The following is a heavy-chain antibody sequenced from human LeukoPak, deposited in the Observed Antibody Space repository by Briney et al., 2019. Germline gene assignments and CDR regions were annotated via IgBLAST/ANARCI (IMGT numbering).Heavy chain of an antibody. Sequence: PSETLSLTCTVSGGSISSYYWSWIRQPPGKGLEWIGYIYYSGSTNYNPSLKSRVTISVDTSKNQFSLKLSSVTAADTAVYYCAIPISGWGAFDIWGQGTMVTVSS. V-gene: IGHV4-59*08. J-gene: IGHJ3*02. D-gene: IGHD6-19*01. CDR1: GGSISSYY. CDR3: AIPISGWGAFDI. CDR2: IYYSGST.